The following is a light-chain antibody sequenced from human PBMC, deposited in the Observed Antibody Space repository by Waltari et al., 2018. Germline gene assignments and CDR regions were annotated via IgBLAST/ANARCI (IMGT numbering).Light chain of an antibody. CDR1: QSVSSN. CDR3: QQYSKWPPHT. V-gene: IGKV3-15*01. CDR2: GAS. Sequence: ETVMTQFPATLSVSPGETATLPCRASQSVSSNSAWYQQKPGQAPRLLIYGASTRATGIPARFSGSGSGTDFTLTISSLQSEDFAVYYCQQYSKWPPHTFGQGTKLEL. J-gene: IGKJ2*01.